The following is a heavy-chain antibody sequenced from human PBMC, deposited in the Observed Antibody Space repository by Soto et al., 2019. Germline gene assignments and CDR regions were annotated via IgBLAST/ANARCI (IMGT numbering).Heavy chain of an antibody. Sequence: NPSETLSLTCTVSGCSISSGGYYWSWIRQHPGKGLEWIGYIYYSGSTYYNPSLKSRVTISVDTSKNQFSLKLSSVTAADTAVYYCARCDGLDFDAYYWGQGILVTVSS. CDR2: IYYSGST. J-gene: IGHJ4*02. V-gene: IGHV4-31*03. CDR1: GCSISSGGYY. D-gene: IGHD3-10*01. CDR3: ARCDGLDFDAYY.